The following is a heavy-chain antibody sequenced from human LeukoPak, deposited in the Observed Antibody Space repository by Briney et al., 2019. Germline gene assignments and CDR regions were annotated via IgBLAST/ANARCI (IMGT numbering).Heavy chain of an antibody. Sequence: PSETLSLTCTVSGGSIGSYYWSWIRQPPGKGLEWIGYIYYSGSTNHNPSLKSRVTMSVDTSKNQFSLKLSSVTAADTAVYYCARAPRTGIVGNWFDPWGQGTLVTVSS. CDR2: IYYSGST. CDR3: ARAPRTGIVGNWFDP. V-gene: IGHV4-59*12. D-gene: IGHD1-26*01. J-gene: IGHJ5*02. CDR1: GGSIGSYY.